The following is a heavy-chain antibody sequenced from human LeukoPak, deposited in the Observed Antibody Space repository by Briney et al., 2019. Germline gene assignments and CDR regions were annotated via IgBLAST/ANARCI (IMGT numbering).Heavy chain of an antibody. CDR2: ISYDGSNK. J-gene: IGHJ6*02. V-gene: IGHV3-30*18. D-gene: IGHD6-13*01. CDR3: AKRSRASSNWYYYGMDV. Sequence: GRSLRLSCAASGFTFSTYGMHWVRQAPGKGLEWVAIISYDGSNKYYADSVKGRFTISRDNSKNTLYLQMNSLRAEDTAVYYCAKRSRASSNWYYYGMDVWGQGTTVTVSS. CDR1: GFTFSTYG.